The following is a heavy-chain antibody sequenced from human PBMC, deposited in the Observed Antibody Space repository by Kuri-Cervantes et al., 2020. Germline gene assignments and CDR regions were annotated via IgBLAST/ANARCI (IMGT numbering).Heavy chain of an antibody. V-gene: IGHV1-3*01. CDR2: INAGNGNT. Sequence: ASVKVSCKASGYTFTSYAMHWVRQAPGQRLEWMGWINAGNGNTKYSQKFQGRVTITRDTSASTAYMELSSLRCEDTAVYYCATDSYGSGTYPFSLGCWGQGTLVTVSS. J-gene: IGHJ4*02. D-gene: IGHD3-10*01. CDR3: ATDSYGSGTYPFSLGC. CDR1: GYTFTSYA.